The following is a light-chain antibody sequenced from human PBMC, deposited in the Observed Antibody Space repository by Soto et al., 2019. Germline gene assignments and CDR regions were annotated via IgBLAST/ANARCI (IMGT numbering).Light chain of an antibody. CDR1: QSVGTY. Sequence: EIVLTQSPGTLPLSPGERATLTCRASQSVGTYLAWYLQKPGQAPRLLIFDASKRANGIPARFSGGGSGTDFTLTVSSLETEGLAFYDCQHRSNWPSWTFGAGTKVDIK. CDR2: DAS. CDR3: QHRSNWPSWT. J-gene: IGKJ1*01. V-gene: IGKV3-11*01.